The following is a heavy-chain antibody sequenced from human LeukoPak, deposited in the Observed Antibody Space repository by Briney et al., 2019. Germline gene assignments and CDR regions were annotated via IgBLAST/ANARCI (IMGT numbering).Heavy chain of an antibody. V-gene: IGHV3-21*01. D-gene: IGHD2-21*01. Sequence: GGSLRLSCADSGFLFSDFIDHTMVWVRQAPGKGLEWVSYISSSSTSISSADSVRGRFSISRDNAQRSLYLHMNSLRDEDTAVYYCAREFSVVGNFDYWGQGTLVIVSS. CDR3: AREFSVVGNFDY. CDR1: GFLFSDFIDHT. J-gene: IGHJ4*02. CDR2: ISSSSTSI.